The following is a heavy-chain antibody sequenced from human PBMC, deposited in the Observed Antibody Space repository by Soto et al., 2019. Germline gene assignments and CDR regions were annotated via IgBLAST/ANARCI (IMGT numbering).Heavy chain of an antibody. CDR1: GGTFSNYA. CDR2: IIPIVGTG. V-gene: IGHV1-69*01. J-gene: IGHJ6*04. D-gene: IGHD2-2*01. CDR3: ARVVILVPSASSNYYNHMDV. Sequence: QVQLVQSGAEVRKPGSSVTVSCKASGGTFSNYAISWERQAPGQGLEWMGGIIPIVGTGSYAQKFQDRVTITADEPGTTDYMELSSLRFVDTAVYYCARVVILVPSASSNYYNHMDVWGAGTTVTVSS.